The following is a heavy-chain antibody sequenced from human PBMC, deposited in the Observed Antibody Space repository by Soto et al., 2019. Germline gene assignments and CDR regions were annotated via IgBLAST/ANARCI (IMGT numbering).Heavy chain of an antibody. CDR1: GGSIGSSSCY. V-gene: IGHV4-39*01. CDR3: AREYYDILTGYPIHSPVDY. Sequence: LEILSLTCTVSGGSIGSSSCYWGWIRQPPGKGLEWIGSIYYSGSTYYNPSLKSRVTISVDTSKNQFSLKLSSVTAADTAVYYCAREYYDILTGYPIHSPVDYWGQGTLVTVSS. J-gene: IGHJ4*02. D-gene: IGHD3-9*01. CDR2: IYYSGST.